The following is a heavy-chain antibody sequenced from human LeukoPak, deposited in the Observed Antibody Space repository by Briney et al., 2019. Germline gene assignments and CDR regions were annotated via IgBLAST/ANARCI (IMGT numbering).Heavy chain of an antibody. CDR3: AKDRGYCSGGSCYPGFYFDY. V-gene: IGHV3-30*18. CDR2: ISYDGSNR. D-gene: IGHD2-15*01. Sequence: GGSLRLSCAASGFTFSNYGIHWVRQAPGKGLEWVAVISYDGSNRNYADSVKGRFTISRDNSKNTLYLQMNSLRAEDTAVYYCAKDRGYCSGGSCYPGFYFDYWGQGTLVTVSS. CDR1: GFTFSNYG. J-gene: IGHJ4*02.